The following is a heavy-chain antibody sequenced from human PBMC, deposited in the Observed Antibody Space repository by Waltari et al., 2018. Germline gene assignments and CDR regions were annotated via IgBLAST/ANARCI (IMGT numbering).Heavy chain of an antibody. J-gene: IGHJ5*02. CDR2: ISHSGVP. V-gene: IGHV4-34*01. CDR3: ARTWGNSPPLGWLDP. Sequence: QVQLHQWGAGLLKPSETLSLTCAVSGGPFIDYSWSWIRQPPGKGLEWIGEISHSGVPQDNPALRSRVTMSVDTIKKRFSLKLTSVTAADTAVYFCARTWGNSPPLGWLDPWGQGTRVTISS. CDR1: GGPFIDYS. D-gene: IGHD7-27*01.